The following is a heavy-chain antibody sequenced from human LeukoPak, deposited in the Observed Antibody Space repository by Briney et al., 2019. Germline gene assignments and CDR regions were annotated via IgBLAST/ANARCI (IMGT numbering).Heavy chain of an antibody. CDR2: INPNSGGT. D-gene: IGHD2-2*01. J-gene: IGHJ4*02. CDR1: GYTFTGYF. Sequence: ASVKVSCKAPGYTFTGYFLHWVRQAPGQGLEWIGWINPNSGGTNYAQNFQGRVTMTRDTSISTAYMELSRLRSDDTAVYYCARDKYCSSTSCYLVYWGQGTLVTVSS. CDR3: ARDKYCSSTSCYLVY. V-gene: IGHV1-2*02.